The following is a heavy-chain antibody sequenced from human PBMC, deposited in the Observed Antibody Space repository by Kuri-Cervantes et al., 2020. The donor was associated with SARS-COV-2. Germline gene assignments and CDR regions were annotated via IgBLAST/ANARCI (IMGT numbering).Heavy chain of an antibody. Sequence: PTLVKPTQTLTLTCTFSGFSPTTSGVGVGWIRQHPGKDREWLALIYWDDDKRYGPSLKSRLTITKDTSKNKVVLTMTNMDPVDTATYCCARNRQGIADDYWGQGTLVTVSS. J-gene: IGHJ4*02. CDR3: ARNRQGIADDY. CDR2: IYWDDDK. D-gene: IGHD6-13*01. V-gene: IGHV2-5*05. CDR1: GFSPTTSGVG.